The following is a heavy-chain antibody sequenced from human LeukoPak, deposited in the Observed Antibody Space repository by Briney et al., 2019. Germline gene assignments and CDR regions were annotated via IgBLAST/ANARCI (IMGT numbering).Heavy chain of an antibody. Sequence: GGSLRLSCTASGFTFSSYNMNWVRQAPGKGLEWVSSISSSSSSFLYYADSVNGRFTTSSDNTKNSQHLQINSRGDEDTAVYFCARDYCSSSFDYWGQGTLVTVSS. CDR2: ISSSSSSFL. CDR3: ARDYCSSSFDY. V-gene: IGHV3-21*01. CDR1: GFTFSSYN. J-gene: IGHJ4*02. D-gene: IGHD6-6*01.